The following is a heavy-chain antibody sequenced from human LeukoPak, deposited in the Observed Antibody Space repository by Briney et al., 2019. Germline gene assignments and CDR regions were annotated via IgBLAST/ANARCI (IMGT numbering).Heavy chain of an antibody. CDR3: ARDPGRYTYGNYHYFGMDV. CDR1: GYTFTSYG. CDR2: ISAYTGNT. J-gene: IGHJ6*02. V-gene: IGHV1-18*01. Sequence: ASVKVSCKASGYTFTSYGINWVRQAPGQGLEWMGWISAYTGNTNYAQNLQGRVTMTTDTLTRTAYMEMRGLRSDDTAVYYCARDPGRYTYGNYHYFGMDVWGQGTTVTVSS. D-gene: IGHD5-18*01.